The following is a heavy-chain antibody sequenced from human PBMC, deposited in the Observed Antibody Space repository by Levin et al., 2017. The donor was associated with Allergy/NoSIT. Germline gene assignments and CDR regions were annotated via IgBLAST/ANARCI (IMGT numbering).Heavy chain of an antibody. V-gene: IGHV4-39*01. D-gene: IGHD3-9*01. CDR1: GGSIRSSSYY. Sequence: SQTLSLTCTVSGGSIRSSSYYWGWIRQPPGKGLEWIGSIYYSGSTYYNPSLKSRVTISVDTSKNQFSLKLSSVTAADTAVYYCARSLASDYDILTGQPVGAADYWGQGTLVTVSS. J-gene: IGHJ4*02. CDR2: IYYSGST. CDR3: ARSLASDYDILTGQPVGAADY.